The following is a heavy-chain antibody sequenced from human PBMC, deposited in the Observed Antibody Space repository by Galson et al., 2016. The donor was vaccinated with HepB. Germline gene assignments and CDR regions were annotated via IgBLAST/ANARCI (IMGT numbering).Heavy chain of an antibody. CDR3: TRVHREGIAAAGLQI. J-gene: IGHJ4*02. CDR1: GFPFSNYW. D-gene: IGHD6-13*01. CDR2: INSDGSST. V-gene: IGHV3-74*01. Sequence: SLRLSCAASGFPFSNYWMHWVRQAPGKGPVWVLRINSDGSSTTYADSVKGRFTISRDNAKNTLYLQMNSLRAEDTALYYCTRVHREGIAAAGLQIWGQGTLVIVSA.